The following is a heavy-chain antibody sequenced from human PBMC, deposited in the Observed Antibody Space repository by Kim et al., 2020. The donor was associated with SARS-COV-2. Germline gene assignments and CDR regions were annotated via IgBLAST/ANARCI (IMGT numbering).Heavy chain of an antibody. CDR1: GLSFNNFW. Sequence: GGSLRLSCAASGLSFNNFWMHWVRQPPGKGLVWVARIDGDGSRTTYADSVKGRFTISRDNDKNTLFLQVNSLRAEDTAVYYCARDGYNPLGLDWGQGTLVTVSS. D-gene: IGHD5-12*01. V-gene: IGHV3-74*01. J-gene: IGHJ4*02. CDR3: ARDGYNPLGLD. CDR2: IDGDGSRT.